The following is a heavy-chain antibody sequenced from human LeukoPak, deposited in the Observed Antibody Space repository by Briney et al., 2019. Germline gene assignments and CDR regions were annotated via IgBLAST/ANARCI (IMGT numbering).Heavy chain of an antibody. Sequence: SETLSLTCTVSGGSISSYSWSWIRQPPGKGLEWIGYIYYSGSTNYNPSLKSRVTISVDTSKNQFSLKLSSVNAADTAVYYFARPHSVSTSFDYWGQGTLVTVSS. CDR2: IYYSGST. D-gene: IGHD2-2*01. CDR3: ARPHSVSTSFDY. CDR1: GGSISSYS. J-gene: IGHJ4*02. V-gene: IGHV4-59*01.